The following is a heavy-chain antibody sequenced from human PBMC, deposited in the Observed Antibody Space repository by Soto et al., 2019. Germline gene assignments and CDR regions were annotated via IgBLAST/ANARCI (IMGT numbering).Heavy chain of an antibody. Sequence: GGSLRLSCAASWVTVSSEYMSWVRQGPGKGREGVSVIYSGGSTYYADAVKSRFTISRDNSKNTLYLQMNSLRAEDTAAYYCAREISIPASRPYGMDVWGQGTTVTVSS. CDR2: IYSGGST. D-gene: IGHD3-3*01. CDR3: AREISIPASRPYGMDV. J-gene: IGHJ6*02. CDR1: WVTVSSEY. V-gene: IGHV3-53*01.